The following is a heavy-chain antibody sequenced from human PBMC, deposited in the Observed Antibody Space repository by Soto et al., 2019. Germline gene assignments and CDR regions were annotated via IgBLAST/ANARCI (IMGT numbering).Heavy chain of an antibody. CDR3: ARDPFYYYMDV. Sequence: GGSLRLSCAASGFTFSDYYMSWIRQALGTGLEWVSYISSSSGYIIYADSVKGRFTISRDNAKNSLYLQMNSLRAEDTAVYYCARDPFYYYMDVWGKGTTVTVSS. J-gene: IGHJ6*03. V-gene: IGHV3-11*06. CDR1: GFTFSDYY. CDR2: ISSSSGYI.